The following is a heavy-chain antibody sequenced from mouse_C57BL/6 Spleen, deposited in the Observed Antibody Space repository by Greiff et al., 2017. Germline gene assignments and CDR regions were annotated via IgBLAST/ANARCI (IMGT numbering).Heavy chain of an antibody. CDR1: GYTFTSYW. D-gene: IGHD2-5*01. CDR2: IDPSDSET. CDR3: ARGSNYSWFAY. Sequence: QVQLQQPGAELVRPGSSVKLSCKASGYTFTSYWMHWVKQRPIQGLEWIGNIDPSDSETHYNQKFKGKATLTVDKSSSTAYMQLSSLTSEDSAFYYCARGSNYSWFAYWGQGTLVTVSA. J-gene: IGHJ3*01. V-gene: IGHV1-52*01.